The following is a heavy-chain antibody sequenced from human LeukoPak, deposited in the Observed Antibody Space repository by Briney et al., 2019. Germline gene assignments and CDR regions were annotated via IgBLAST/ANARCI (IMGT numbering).Heavy chain of an antibody. V-gene: IGHV3-21*06. CDR3: LRGDRRDY. J-gene: IGHJ4*02. Sequence: GGSLRLSCAASGFTFSSYWMSWVRQAPGKGLEWVSSIDSSGGYMFYADSVKGRFIISRDNAKDSLYLQMNSLRVEDTAVYYCLRGDRRDYWGQGTLVTVSS. CDR1: GFTFSSYW. CDR2: IDSSGGYM.